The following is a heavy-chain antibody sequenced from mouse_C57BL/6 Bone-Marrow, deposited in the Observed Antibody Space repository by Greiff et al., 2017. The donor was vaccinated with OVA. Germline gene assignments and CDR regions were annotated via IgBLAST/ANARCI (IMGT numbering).Heavy chain of an antibody. CDR3: ARDPPYDYYAMDY. CDR1: GYTFTDYY. V-gene: IGHV1-19*01. J-gene: IGHJ4*01. CDR2: INPYNGGT. D-gene: IGHD6-5*01. Sequence: VQLQQSGPVLVKPGASVKMSCKASGYTFTDYYMNWVKQSHGKSLEWIGVINPYNGGTSYNQKFKGKATLTVDKSSSTAYMELNSLTSEDSAVYYCARDPPYDYYAMDYWGQGTSVTVSS.